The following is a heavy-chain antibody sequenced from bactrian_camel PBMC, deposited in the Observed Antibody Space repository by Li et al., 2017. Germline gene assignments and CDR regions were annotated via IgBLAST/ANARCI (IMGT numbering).Heavy chain of an antibody. CDR1: GYAYSAFC. J-gene: IGHJ6*01. CDR3: AVHSGYCYGGGPEGRAGDFAY. V-gene: IGHV3S26*01. D-gene: IGHD2*01. Sequence: QLVESGGGSVRAGGSLILSCAVSGYAYSAFCISWFRQGLGKEREGVAAIDTGGSTSYANSVQGQFTISKDGAENTVYLQMSSLKPEDTATYYCAVHSGYCYGGGPEGRAGDFAYWGQGTQVTVS. CDR2: IDTGGST.